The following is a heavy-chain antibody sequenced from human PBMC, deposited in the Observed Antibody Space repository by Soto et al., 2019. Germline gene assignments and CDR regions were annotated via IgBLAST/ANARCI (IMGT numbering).Heavy chain of an antibody. CDR2: IFSNGRT. D-gene: IGHD3-10*01. V-gene: IGHV4-61*08. J-gene: IGHJ4*02. Sequence: SETLSLTCTVSGVSVSSAGYYWSWIRQPPGRGLEWIGYIFSNGRTNYNPSIESRVTISVDTSKNQLSLKLRSVTAADTAVYYCARGGDNSPWYYSLWGQGTLVTVSS. CDR1: GVSVSSAGYY. CDR3: ARGGDNSPWYYSL.